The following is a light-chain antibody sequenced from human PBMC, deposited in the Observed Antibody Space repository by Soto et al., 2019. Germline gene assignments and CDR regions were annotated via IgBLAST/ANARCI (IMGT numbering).Light chain of an antibody. J-gene: IGKJ1*01. CDR3: QQYDSSPRT. CDR1: QSLRSTS. Sequence: EIVLTQSPRTLSVSPGERATLSCRASQSLRSTSLAWYQQKPGQAPRLLISGASTRAADIPDRFSGSGSGTDFTLTIGRLEPEDLAVYYCQQYDSSPRTFGQGTKVDIK. CDR2: GAS. V-gene: IGKV3-20*01.